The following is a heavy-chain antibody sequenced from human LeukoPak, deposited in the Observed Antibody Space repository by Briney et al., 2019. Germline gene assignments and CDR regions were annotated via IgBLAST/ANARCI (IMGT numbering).Heavy chain of an antibody. CDR2: INAGNGNT. CDR3: ARDPNYGGYYYMDV. J-gene: IGHJ6*03. Sequence: GASVKVSCKAPGYTFTSYAMHWVRQAPGQRLEWMGWINAGNGNTKYSQEFQGRVTITRDTSASTAYMELSSLRSEDMAVYYCARDPNYGGYYYMDVWGKGTTVTVSS. D-gene: IGHD4-23*01. CDR1: GYTFTSYA. V-gene: IGHV1-3*03.